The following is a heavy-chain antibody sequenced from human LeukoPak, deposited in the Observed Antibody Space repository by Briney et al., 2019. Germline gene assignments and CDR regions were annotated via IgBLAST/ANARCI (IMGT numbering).Heavy chain of an antibody. CDR1: GGSISSGGYY. J-gene: IGHJ4*02. CDR3: ARDGGSGWYLSNYYFDY. Sequence: SETLSLTCTVSGGSISSGGYYWSWIRQHPGKGLEWIGYIYYSGSTNYNPSLKSRVTISVDTSKNQFSLKLSSVTAADTAVYYCARDGGSGWYLSNYYFDYWGQGTLVTVSS. CDR2: IYYSGST. D-gene: IGHD6-19*01. V-gene: IGHV4-61*08.